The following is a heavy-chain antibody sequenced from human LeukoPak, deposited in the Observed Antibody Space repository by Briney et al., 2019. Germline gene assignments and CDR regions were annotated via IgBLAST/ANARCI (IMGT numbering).Heavy chain of an antibody. Sequence: SETLSLTCTVSGGSISSSSYYWGWIRQPPGKGLEWIGSIYYSGSTYYNPSLKSRVTISVDTSKNQFSLKLSSVTAADTAVYYCARLYSSGPSRKLYYFDYWGQGTLVTVSS. J-gene: IGHJ4*02. D-gene: IGHD6-19*01. CDR1: GGSISSSSYY. V-gene: IGHV4-39*07. CDR2: IYYSGST. CDR3: ARLYSSGPSRKLYYFDY.